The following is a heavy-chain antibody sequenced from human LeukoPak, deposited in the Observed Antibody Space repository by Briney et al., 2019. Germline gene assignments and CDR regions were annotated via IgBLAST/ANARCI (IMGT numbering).Heavy chain of an antibody. CDR2: INHSGST. D-gene: IGHD5-18*01. J-gene: IGHJ4*02. CDR3: ARDRGYSYGDY. CDR1: GGSFSGHY. Sequence: SETLSLTCAVYGGSFSGHYWSWIRQPPGKGLEWIGEINHSGSTNYNPSLKSRVTISVDTSKNQFSLKLSSVTAADTAVYYCARDRGYSYGDYWGQGTLVTVSS. V-gene: IGHV4-34*01.